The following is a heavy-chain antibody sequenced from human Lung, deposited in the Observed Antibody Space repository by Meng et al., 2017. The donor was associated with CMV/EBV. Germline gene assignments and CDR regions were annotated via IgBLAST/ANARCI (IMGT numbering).Heavy chain of an antibody. CDR3: TRRPLGSTRPFDY. D-gene: IGHD1-26*01. J-gene: IGHJ4*02. CDR1: GFNFYGFY. V-gene: IGHV1-2*06. Sequence: ASXXVSXKTSGFNFYGFYIHWVRRAPGQGLECMGRINPKNGDPKYAQRFEGRVSMTTDTSITTVYMELRSLRSDDTAFYYCTRRPLGSTRPFDYWGQGTLVTVSS. CDR2: INPKNGDP.